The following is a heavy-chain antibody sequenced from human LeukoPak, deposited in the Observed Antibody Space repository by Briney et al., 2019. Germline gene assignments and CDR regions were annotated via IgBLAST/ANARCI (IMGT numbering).Heavy chain of an antibody. J-gene: IGHJ3*01. D-gene: IGHD2-2*01. CDR1: GFTFSVHS. V-gene: IGHV3-23*01. CDR3: AKRPSSSNSNSASAFDV. CDR2: IPTSSDT. Sequence: PGGSLRLSCATSGFTFSVHSMGWVRPTHGGGLQWASAIPTSSDTNYAEYVKGRFTVSRDKSKSTLYLEMNSLRDEDTAVYHCAKRPSSSNSNSASAFDVWGQGTMVTVSS.